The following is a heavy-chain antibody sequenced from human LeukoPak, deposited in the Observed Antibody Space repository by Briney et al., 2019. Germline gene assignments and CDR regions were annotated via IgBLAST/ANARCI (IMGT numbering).Heavy chain of an antibody. CDR3: ARVHYDFWSGHYTGDAFDI. CDR2: IYTSGGT. V-gene: IGHV4-4*07. J-gene: IGHJ3*02. D-gene: IGHD3-3*01. Sequence: PSETLSLTCTVSGGSISSYYWSWIRQPAGKGLEWIGRIYTSGGTNYNPSLKSRVTMSVDTSKNQFSLKLSSVTAADTAVYYCARVHYDFWSGHYTGDAFDIWGQGTMVTVSS. CDR1: GGSISSYY.